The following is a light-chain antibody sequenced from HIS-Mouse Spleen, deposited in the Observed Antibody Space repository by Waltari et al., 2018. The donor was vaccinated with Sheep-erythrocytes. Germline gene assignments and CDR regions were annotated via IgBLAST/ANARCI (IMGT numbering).Light chain of an antibody. Sequence: QSALTQPRSVSGSPGQSVTISCTGTSSDVGGYNYVPWYQQHPGKAPKLMLYDVSNRPSGVPDRFSGYKAGNTAYLTISGLQAEDEADYYCCSYAGSYNHVFATGTKVTVL. CDR1: SSDVGGYNY. CDR2: DVS. J-gene: IGLJ1*01. V-gene: IGLV2-11*01. CDR3: CSYAGSYNHV.